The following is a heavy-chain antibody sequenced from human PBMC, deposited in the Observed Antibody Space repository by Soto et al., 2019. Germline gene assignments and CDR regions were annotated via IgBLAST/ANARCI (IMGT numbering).Heavy chain of an antibody. D-gene: IGHD3-10*01. CDR3: ARNGESFIRGRVQEYYFDY. V-gene: IGHV1-69*02. Sequence: QVQLVQSGAEVKKPGSSVKVSCKASGGTFSSYTISWVRQAPGQGLEWMGRIIPILGIAHYAQKFQGRVTIPADKSTSTAYMELSSLRSEDTAVYYCARNGESFIRGRVQEYYFDYWGQGTLVTVSS. J-gene: IGHJ4*02. CDR2: IIPILGIA. CDR1: GGTFSSYT.